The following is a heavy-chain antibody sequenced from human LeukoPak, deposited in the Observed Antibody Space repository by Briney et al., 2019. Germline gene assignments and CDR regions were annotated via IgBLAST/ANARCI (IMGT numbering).Heavy chain of an antibody. CDR3: AREGVSLYYYYGMDV. V-gene: IGHV4-39*07. J-gene: IGHJ6*02. CDR2: IYYSGST. Sequence: PSETLSLTCTVSGGSISSSSYYWGWIRQPPGKGLEWIGSIYYSGSTYYNPSLKSRVTISVDTSKNQFSLKLSSVTAADTAVYYCAREGVSLYYYYGMDVWGQGTTVTVSS. CDR1: GGSISSSSYY.